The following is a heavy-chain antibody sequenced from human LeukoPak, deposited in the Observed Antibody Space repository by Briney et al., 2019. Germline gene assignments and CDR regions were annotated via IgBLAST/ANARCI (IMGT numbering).Heavy chain of an antibody. CDR2: IIPIFGTA. Sequence: ASVKVSCKASGGTFSSYAISWVRQAPGQGLEWVGGIIPIFGTANYAQKFQGRVTITADESPRAAYIELSSLRSEDTAVYYCARTRMYRGKSQQLVDFDYWGQGTLVTVSS. J-gene: IGHJ4*02. CDR1: GGTFSSYA. V-gene: IGHV1-69*13. CDR3: ARTRMYRGKSQQLVDFDY. D-gene: IGHD6-13*01.